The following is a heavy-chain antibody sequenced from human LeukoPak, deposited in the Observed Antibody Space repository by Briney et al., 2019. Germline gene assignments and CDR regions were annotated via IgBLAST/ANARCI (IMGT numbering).Heavy chain of an antibody. D-gene: IGHD3-22*01. CDR2: ISSDGSST. Sequence: GGSLRLSCAASGFTFSSYWMHWVRQAPGKGLVWVSRISSDGSSTSYADSVKGRFTISRDNSKNTLYLQMNSLRAEDTAVYYCEGTYYYDSSDDYWGQGTLVTVSS. CDR3: EGTYYYDSSDDY. V-gene: IGHV3-74*01. CDR1: GFTFSSYW. J-gene: IGHJ4*02.